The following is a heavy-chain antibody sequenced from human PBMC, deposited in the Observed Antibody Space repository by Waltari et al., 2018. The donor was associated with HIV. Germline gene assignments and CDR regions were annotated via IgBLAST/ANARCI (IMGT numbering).Heavy chain of an antibody. D-gene: IGHD6-19*01. CDR1: GFTFSSYS. J-gene: IGHJ5*02. CDR3: ARDRSSGWYDWVAT. V-gene: IGHV3-48*02. Sequence: EVQLVESGGGLVQPGGSLRLSCAASGFTFSSYSMNWVRQAPGKGLKWVSYISSISSTIYYADAVKVRFTITRDNAKNSLYLQMTSLRDEDTAVYYCARDRSSGWYDWVATWGQGTLVTVSS. CDR2: ISSISSTI.